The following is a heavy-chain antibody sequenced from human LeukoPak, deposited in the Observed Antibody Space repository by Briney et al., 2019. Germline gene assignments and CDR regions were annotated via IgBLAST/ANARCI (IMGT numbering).Heavy chain of an antibody. V-gene: IGHV4-38-2*02. CDR1: GYSISSGYY. Sequence: SETLSLTCTVSGYSISSGYYWGWIRQPPGKGLEWIGSIYHSGSTYYNPSLKSRVTISVDTSKNQFSLKLSSVTAADTAVYYCARDYVSDMVRGVTFVYYMDVWGKGTTVTISS. J-gene: IGHJ6*03. CDR2: IYHSGST. CDR3: ARDYVSDMVRGVTFVYYMDV. D-gene: IGHD3-10*01.